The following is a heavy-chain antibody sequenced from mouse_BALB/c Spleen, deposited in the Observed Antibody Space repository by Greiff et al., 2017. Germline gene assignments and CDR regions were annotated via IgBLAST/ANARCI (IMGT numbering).Heavy chain of an antibody. Sequence: EVMLVESGGGLVKPGGSLKLSCAASGFTFSDYYMYWVRQTPEKRLEWVATISDGGSYTYYPDSVKGRFTISRDNAKNNLYLQMSSLKSEDTAMYYCARDDGNYFAYWGQGTLVTVSA. CDR1: GFTFSDYY. CDR3: ARDDGNYFAY. J-gene: IGHJ3*01. CDR2: ISDGGSYT. D-gene: IGHD2-1*01. V-gene: IGHV5-4*02.